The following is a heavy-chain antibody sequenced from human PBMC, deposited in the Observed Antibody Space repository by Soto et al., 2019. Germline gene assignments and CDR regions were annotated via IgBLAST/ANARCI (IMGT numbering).Heavy chain of an antibody. V-gene: IGHV3-30-3*01. CDR1: GFTFSSYA. CDR2: ISYDGSNK. J-gene: IGHJ6*02. CDR3: ARKLGSTVTTIRGYGMDV. Sequence: QVQLVESGGGVVQPGRSLRLSCAASGFTFSSYAMHWVRQAPGKGLEWVAVISYDGSNKYYADSVKGRFTISEDNSKNTLYLQMNSLRAEDTAVYYCARKLGSTVTTIRGYGMDVWGQGTTVTVSS. D-gene: IGHD4-17*01.